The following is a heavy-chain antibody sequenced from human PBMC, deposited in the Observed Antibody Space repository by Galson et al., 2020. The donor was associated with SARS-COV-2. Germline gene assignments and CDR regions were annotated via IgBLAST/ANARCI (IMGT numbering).Heavy chain of an antibody. CDR3: ARTGLRQWLDNWFDP. Sequence: SETLSLTCTVSGGSISSSSYYWGWIRQPPGKGLEWIGSIYYSGSTYYNPSRKSRVTISVDTSKNQFSLKLSSVTAADTAVYYCARTGLRQWLDNWFDPWGQGTLVTVSS. V-gene: IGHV4-39*07. CDR2: IYYSGST. D-gene: IGHD6-19*01. J-gene: IGHJ5*02. CDR1: GGSISSSSYY.